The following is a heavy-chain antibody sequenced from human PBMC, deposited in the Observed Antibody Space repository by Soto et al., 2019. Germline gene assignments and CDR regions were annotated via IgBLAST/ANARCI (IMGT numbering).Heavy chain of an antibody. J-gene: IGHJ3*02. V-gene: IGHV3-23*01. Sequence: PGGSLRLSCAASGFTFSSYAMSWVRQAPGKGLEWVSAISGSGGSTYYADSVKGRFTISRDNSKNTLYLQMNSLRAEDTAVYYCAKGEGLRYFDWYRDAFDIWGQGTMVTV. CDR3: AKGEGLRYFDWYRDAFDI. D-gene: IGHD3-9*01. CDR1: GFTFSSYA. CDR2: ISGSGGST.